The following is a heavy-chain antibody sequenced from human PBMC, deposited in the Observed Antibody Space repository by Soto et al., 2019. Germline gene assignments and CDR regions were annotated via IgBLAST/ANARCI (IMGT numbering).Heavy chain of an antibody. CDR1: GFPFSNYR. D-gene: IGHD3-10*01. CDR2: ISFDGSNK. J-gene: IGHJ5*02. CDR3: AKSIYYGSGNSYKGGFDVGP. Sequence: GSLRLSCAASGFPFSNYRMHWVRQAPGKGLEWVALISFDGSNKYYADSVKDRFTISRDNSKSILYMQMNSLRAEDTAVYYCAKSIYYGSGNSYKGGFDVGPWGQGMMVTVSS. V-gene: IGHV3-30*18.